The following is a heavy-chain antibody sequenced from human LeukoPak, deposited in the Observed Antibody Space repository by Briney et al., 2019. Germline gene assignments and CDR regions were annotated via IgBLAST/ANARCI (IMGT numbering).Heavy chain of an antibody. V-gene: IGHV1-18*01. CDR2: ISVYNGNT. D-gene: IGHD3-10*01. CDR1: GYTFTSYG. Sequence: ASVKVFCKASGYTFTSYGISWVRQAPGQGLEWMGWISVYNGNTNSAQNLQDRVTMTTDTSTNTAYMELRSLRSDDTAVYYCARDRVPYGSGGYNWFDPWGQGTLVTVSS. J-gene: IGHJ5*02. CDR3: ARDRVPYGSGGYNWFDP.